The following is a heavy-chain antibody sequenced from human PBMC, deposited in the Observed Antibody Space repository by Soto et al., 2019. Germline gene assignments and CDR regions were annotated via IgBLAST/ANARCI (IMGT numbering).Heavy chain of an antibody. Sequence: QVQLVESGGGVVQPGRSLRLSCAASGFTFSSYGMHWVRQAPGKGLEWVAVISYDGSNKYYADSVKGRFTISRDNSKNTLYLQMNSLRAEDTAVYYCAKDRRGRDGYNYVAFDIWGQGTMVTVSS. CDR2: ISYDGSNK. J-gene: IGHJ3*02. V-gene: IGHV3-30*18. CDR3: AKDRRGRDGYNYVAFDI. CDR1: GFTFSSYG. D-gene: IGHD5-12*01.